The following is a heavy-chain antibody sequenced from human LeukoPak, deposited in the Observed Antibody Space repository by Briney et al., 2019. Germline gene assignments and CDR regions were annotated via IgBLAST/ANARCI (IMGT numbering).Heavy chain of an antibody. CDR2: ISWNSGSI. CDR3: AKDLDILTARVRYYGMDV. Sequence: PGGSLRLSCAASGFTFDDYAMPWARQAPGKGLEGVSGISWNSGSIGYADSVKGRFTISRDNAKNSLYLQMNSLRAEDTALNYCAKDLDILTARVRYYGMDVWGQGTTVTVSS. CDR1: GFTFDDYA. J-gene: IGHJ6*02. V-gene: IGHV3-9*01. D-gene: IGHD3-9*01.